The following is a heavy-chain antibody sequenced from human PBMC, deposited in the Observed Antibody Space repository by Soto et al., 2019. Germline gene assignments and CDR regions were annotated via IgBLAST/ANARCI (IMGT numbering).Heavy chain of an antibody. J-gene: IGHJ4*02. Sequence: GGSLRLSCAASGFTFSSYGMHWVRQAPGKGLEWVAVISYDGSNKYYADSVKGRFTISRDNSKNTLYLQMNSLRAEDTAVYYCAKDFYPITMVRGVIISVFDYWGQGTLVTVSS. CDR1: GFTFSSYG. D-gene: IGHD3-10*01. V-gene: IGHV3-30*18. CDR3: AKDFYPITMVRGVIISVFDY. CDR2: ISYDGSNK.